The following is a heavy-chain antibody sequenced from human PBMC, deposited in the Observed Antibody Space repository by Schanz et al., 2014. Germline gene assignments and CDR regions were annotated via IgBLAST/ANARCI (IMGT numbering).Heavy chain of an antibody. CDR2: IYSGIGA. Sequence: EADLVESGGGLIQRGESLRLSCSASGFSFSSYSMNWVRQAPGKGLEWVSVIYSGIGAYYADSVKDRFTVSRDNSENTLYLQMNSLSADDTAVFYCAKGMGYCSGGTCYDYYYYGLDVWGQGTTVTVSS. CDR1: GFSFSSYS. V-gene: IGHV3-66*01. D-gene: IGHD2-15*01. J-gene: IGHJ6*02. CDR3: AKGMGYCSGGTCYDYYYYGLDV.